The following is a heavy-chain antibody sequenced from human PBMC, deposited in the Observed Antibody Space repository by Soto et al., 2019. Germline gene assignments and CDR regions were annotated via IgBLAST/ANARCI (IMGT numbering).Heavy chain of an antibody. V-gene: IGHV3-30-3*01. CDR2: ISYDGSNK. Sequence: GGSLRLSCAASGFTFSSYAMHWVRQAPGKGLEWVAVISYDGSNKYYADSVKGRFTISRDNSKNTLYLQMNSLRAEDTAVYYCARDTLNPSNYYDSSGYWNYWGQGTLVTVSS. CDR1: GFTFSSYA. CDR3: ARDTLNPSNYYDSSGYWNY. J-gene: IGHJ4*02. D-gene: IGHD3-22*01.